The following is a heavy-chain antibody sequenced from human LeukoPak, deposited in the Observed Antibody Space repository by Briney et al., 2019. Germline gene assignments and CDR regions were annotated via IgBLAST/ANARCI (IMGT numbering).Heavy chain of an antibody. CDR1: GLTLSSYA. J-gene: IGHJ4*02. CDR2: ISGSGGST. D-gene: IGHD3-22*01. CDR3: ANPIKYYDSSGYLF. Sequence: PGGSLRLSCVASGLTLSSYAMSWVRQAPGKGLEWVSAISGSGGSTYYADAVKGRFTISRDNSKNTLYLQMNSLRADDTAVYYCANPIKYYDSSGYLFWGQGTLVTVSS. V-gene: IGHV3-23*01.